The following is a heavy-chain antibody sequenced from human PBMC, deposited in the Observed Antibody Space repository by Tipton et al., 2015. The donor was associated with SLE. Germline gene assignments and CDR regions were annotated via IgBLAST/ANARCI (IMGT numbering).Heavy chain of an antibody. CDR1: GFTFSSYW. Sequence: SLRLSCAASGFTFSSYWMSWVRQAPGKGLEWVANIKQDGSEKYYVDSVKGRFTISRDNAKNTLYLQMNSLRAEDTAVYYWARGGVGATQAYYGMDVWGQGTTVTVSS. CDR3: ARGGVGATQAYYGMDV. V-gene: IGHV3-7*03. CDR2: IKQDGSEK. D-gene: IGHD1-26*01. J-gene: IGHJ6*02.